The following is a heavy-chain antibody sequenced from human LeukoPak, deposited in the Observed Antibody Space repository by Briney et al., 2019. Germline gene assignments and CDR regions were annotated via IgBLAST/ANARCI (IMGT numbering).Heavy chain of an antibody. CDR2: INPSGGST. V-gene: IGHV1-46*01. Sequence: ASVKVSCKASGYTFTSYYMHWVRQAPGQGLEWMGIINPSGGSTSYAQKFQGRVTMTRDMSTSTVYMELSSLRSEDTAVYYCASYYYDSSGHPFFDPWGQGTLVTVSS. J-gene: IGHJ5*02. CDR3: ASYYYDSSGHPFFDP. D-gene: IGHD3-22*01. CDR1: GYTFTSYY.